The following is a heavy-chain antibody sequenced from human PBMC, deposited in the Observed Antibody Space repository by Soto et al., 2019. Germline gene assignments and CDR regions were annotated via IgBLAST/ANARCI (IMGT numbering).Heavy chain of an antibody. CDR3: ARGYCSGGSCYYYYGMDV. D-gene: IGHD2-15*01. CDR2: INPSGDST. CDR1: GYTFTSYY. J-gene: IGHJ6*02. V-gene: IGHV1-46*03. Sequence: GASLKVSCKASGYTFTSYYMHWVRQAPGQGLEWMGIINPSGDSTSYAQKFQGRVTMTRDTSTSTVYMELSSLRSEDTAVYYCARGYCSGGSCYYYYGMDVWGQGTTVTVSS.